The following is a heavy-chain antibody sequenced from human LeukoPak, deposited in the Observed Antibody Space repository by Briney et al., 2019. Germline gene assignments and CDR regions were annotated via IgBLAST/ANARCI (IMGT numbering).Heavy chain of an antibody. CDR2: ISNSGGTT. V-gene: IGHV3-23*01. Sequence: GGSLRLSCAASGFTFSSYAMSWVRQAPGKGLEWVSTISNSGGTTYYADSVKGRFTISRDDSENTLYLQMNSLRAEDTALYYCAKATADYYYYMDVWGKGTTVTISS. D-gene: IGHD6-13*01. CDR1: GFTFSSYA. CDR3: AKATADYYYYMDV. J-gene: IGHJ6*03.